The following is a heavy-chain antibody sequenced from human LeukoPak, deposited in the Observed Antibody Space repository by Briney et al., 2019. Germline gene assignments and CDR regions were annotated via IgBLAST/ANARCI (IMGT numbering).Heavy chain of an antibody. CDR2: INPNSGGT. V-gene: IGHV1-2*02. J-gene: IGHJ1*01. D-gene: IGHD4-11*01. Sequence: GASVKVACKTSGYTFSAFYIHWVRQAPGQGLEWMGWINPNSGGTNYAQKFQGRVTMTRDKSSSTAYMELSSLTSDDTAVFYCARVFSNHANTAEYFQHWGQGTLVTVSS. CDR3: ARVFSNHANTAEYFQH. CDR1: GYTFSAFY.